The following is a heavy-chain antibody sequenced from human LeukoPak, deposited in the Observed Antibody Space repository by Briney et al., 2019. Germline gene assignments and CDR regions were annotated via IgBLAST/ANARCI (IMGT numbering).Heavy chain of an antibody. J-gene: IGHJ6*03. CDR2: INPNSGGT. V-gene: IGHV1-2*02. CDR3: ARGGLRVMVYRLYYMDV. D-gene: IGHD2-8*01. CDR1: GYTFTGYY. Sequence: PEASVKVSCKASGYTFTGYYMHWVRQAPGQGLEWMGWINPNSGGTNYAQKFQGRVTMTRDTSISTAHMELSRLRSDDTAVYYCARGGLRVMVYRLYYMDVWGKGTTVTVSS.